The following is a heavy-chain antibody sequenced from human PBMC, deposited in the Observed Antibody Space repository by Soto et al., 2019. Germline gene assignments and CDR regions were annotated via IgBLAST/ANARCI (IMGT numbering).Heavy chain of an antibody. CDR1: GGSFSGYY. CDR3: ARGFGYDFWSGRGNWFDP. D-gene: IGHD3-3*01. Sequence: ASETLSLTCAVYGGSFSGYYWSWIRQPPGKGLEWIGEINHSGGTNYNPSLKSRVTISVDTSKNQFSLKLSSVTAADTAVYYCARGFGYDFWSGRGNWFDPWGQGTLVTVSS. CDR2: INHSGGT. V-gene: IGHV4-34*01. J-gene: IGHJ5*02.